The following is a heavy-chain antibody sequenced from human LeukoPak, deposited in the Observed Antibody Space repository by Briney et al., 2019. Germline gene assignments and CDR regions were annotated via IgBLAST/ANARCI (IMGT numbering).Heavy chain of an antibody. CDR3: ARDKGEYSSSHIDY. CDR1: GGSISSYY. D-gene: IGHD6-6*01. V-gene: IGHV4-4*07. J-gene: IGHJ4*02. CDR2: IYISGST. Sequence: SETLSLTCTVSGGSISSYYWSWIRQPAGKGLEWIGRIYISGSTNYNPSLKSRVTMSVDPSKNQFSLKLSSVTAADTAVYYCARDKGEYSSSHIDYWGQGTLVTVSS.